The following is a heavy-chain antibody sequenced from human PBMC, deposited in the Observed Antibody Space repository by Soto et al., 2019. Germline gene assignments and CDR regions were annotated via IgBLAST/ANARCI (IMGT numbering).Heavy chain of an antibody. CDR3: AVIPGPDWSSTSCYGDGSDY. J-gene: IGHJ4*02. V-gene: IGHV1-69*01. CDR1: GGTFSSYA. D-gene: IGHD2-2*01. Sequence: QVQLVQSGAEVKKPGSSVKVSCKASGGTFSSYAISWVRQAPGQGLEWMGGIIPIFGTENYAQKFQGRVTITADESTRTAYMELGSLRSEDAAVYYCAVIPGPDWSSTSCYGDGSDYWGQGTLVTVSS. CDR2: IIPIFGTE.